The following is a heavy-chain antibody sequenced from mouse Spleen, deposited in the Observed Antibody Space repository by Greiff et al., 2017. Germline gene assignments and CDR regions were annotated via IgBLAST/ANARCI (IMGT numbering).Heavy chain of an antibody. D-gene: IGHD1-1*01. V-gene: IGHV2-9*02. CDR1: GFSLTSYG. J-gene: IGHJ1*01. CDR2: IWAGGST. Sequence: QVQLQQSGPGLVQPSQSLSITCTVSGFSLTSYGVHWVRQPPGKGLEWLGVIWAGGSTNYNSALMSRLSISKDNSKSQVFLKMNSLQTDDTAMYYCAREITPWYFDVWGAGTTVTVSS. CDR3: AREITPWYFDV.